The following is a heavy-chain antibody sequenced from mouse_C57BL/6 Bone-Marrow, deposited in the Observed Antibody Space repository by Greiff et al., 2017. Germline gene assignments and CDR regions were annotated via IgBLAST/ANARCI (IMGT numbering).Heavy chain of an antibody. CDR3: ARYCGYDGFAY. D-gene: IGHD2-2*01. CDR2: IRNKANGYTT. J-gene: IGHJ3*01. V-gene: IGHV7-3*01. CDR1: GFTFTDYY. Sequence: EVMLVESGGGLVQPGGSLSISCAASGFTFTDYYMSWVRQPPGKALEWLGFIRNKANGYTTEYSASVKGRFTISRDNSQSILYLQMHALRAEDSATYYCARYCGYDGFAYWGQGTLVTVSA.